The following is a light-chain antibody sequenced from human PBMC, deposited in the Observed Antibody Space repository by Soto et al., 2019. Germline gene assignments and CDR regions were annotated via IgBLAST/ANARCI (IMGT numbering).Light chain of an antibody. Sequence: QSALTQPPSASGSPGQTVTISCTGTSSDVGGYDYVSWYQQHPGEAPKLMIYEVSNRPSGVSNRFSGSKSGNTASLTISGLQAEDEADYYCISYTSSSTPWVFGGGTKLTVL. CDR1: SSDVGGYDY. CDR3: ISYTSSSTPWV. CDR2: EVS. J-gene: IGLJ2*01. V-gene: IGLV2-14*01.